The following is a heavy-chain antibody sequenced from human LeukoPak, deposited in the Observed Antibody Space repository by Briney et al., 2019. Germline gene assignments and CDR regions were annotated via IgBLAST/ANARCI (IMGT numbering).Heavy chain of an antibody. V-gene: IGHV1-2*02. CDR3: ARDSSGYYYWAYGMDV. D-gene: IGHD3-22*01. CDR2: INTNSGGT. Sequence: ASVKVSCKASGYTFTGYYMHWVRQAPGQGLEWMGWINTNSGGTNYAQKFQGRVTMTRDTSISTAYMELSRLRSDDTAVYYCARDSSGYYYWAYGMDVWGQGTTVTVSS. J-gene: IGHJ6*02. CDR1: GYTFTGYY.